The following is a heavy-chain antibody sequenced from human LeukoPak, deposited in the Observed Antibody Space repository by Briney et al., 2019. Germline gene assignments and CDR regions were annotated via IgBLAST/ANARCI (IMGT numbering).Heavy chain of an antibody. CDR1: GFAFSSYV. V-gene: IGHV3-30*04. CDR3: VRDISGEKSFDY. J-gene: IGHJ4*02. Sequence: GGSLRLSCAASGFAFSSYVMHWVRQAPGKGLVWVAVISHDGSKEYYADSVKGRFTISRDNSKNTLYLQMNSLRAEDTAVYYCVRDISGEKSFDYWGQGSLVTVSS. CDR2: ISHDGSKE. D-gene: IGHD3-10*01.